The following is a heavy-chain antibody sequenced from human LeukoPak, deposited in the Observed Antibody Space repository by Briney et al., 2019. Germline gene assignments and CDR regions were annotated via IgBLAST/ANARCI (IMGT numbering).Heavy chain of an antibody. D-gene: IGHD3-22*01. V-gene: IGHV4-59*01. CDR1: GGSFSGYY. J-gene: IGHJ3*01. CDR3: ARSPGYYYDSSGYLD. Sequence: SETLSLTCAVYGGSFSGYYWSWIRQPPGKGLEWIGYIYYSGSTNYNPSLKSRVTISVDTSKNQFSLKLSSVTAADTAVYYCARSPGYYYDSSGYLDWGQGTMVTVSS. CDR2: IYYSGST.